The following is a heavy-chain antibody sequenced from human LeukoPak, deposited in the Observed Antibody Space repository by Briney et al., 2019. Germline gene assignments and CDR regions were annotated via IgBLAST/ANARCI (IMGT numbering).Heavy chain of an antibody. J-gene: IGHJ3*02. CDR1: GGTFSSYA. D-gene: IGHD6-13*01. Sequence: SVKVSCKASGGTFSSYAFTWVRQAPGQGLEWMGRIIPMLGITNYAQKFQGRVTITADKSTSTVYMEVSSLRSEDTAVYYCARDGSGSSWTDAFDIWGQGTVVTVSS. CDR3: ARDGSGSSWTDAFDI. V-gene: IGHV1-69*04. CDR2: IIPMLGIT.